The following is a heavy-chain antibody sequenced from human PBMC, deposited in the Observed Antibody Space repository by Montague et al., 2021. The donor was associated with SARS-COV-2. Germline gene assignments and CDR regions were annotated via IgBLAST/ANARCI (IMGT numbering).Heavy chain of an antibody. Sequence: SETLSLTCSVSGDSITSSGNTWGWIRQPPGKGLEWIGSLVYSGTAHYNPSLNSRGTISVDTSKNQLSLTLSYLTAADTAVYFCASQPGYCSGVSCHGYYTMDVWGQGTTVTVAS. CDR3: ASQPGYCSGVSCHGYYTMDV. D-gene: IGHD2-15*01. CDR2: LVYSGTA. CDR1: GDSITSSGNT. J-gene: IGHJ6*02. V-gene: IGHV4-39*01.